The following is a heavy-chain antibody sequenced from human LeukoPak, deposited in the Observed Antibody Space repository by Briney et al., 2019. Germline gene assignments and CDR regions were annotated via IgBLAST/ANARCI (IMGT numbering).Heavy chain of an antibody. Sequence: ASVKVSCKASGYTFTSYGISWVRQAPGQGLEWMGWISAYNGNTNYAQKLQGRVTMTTDTSTSTAYMELRSLRSDDTAVYYCARADYYDSSGHYPRPNGWNWFDPWGQGTLVTVSS. CDR1: GYTFTSYG. J-gene: IGHJ5*02. CDR3: ARADYYDSSGHYPRPNGWNWFDP. CDR2: ISAYNGNT. V-gene: IGHV1-18*01. D-gene: IGHD3-22*01.